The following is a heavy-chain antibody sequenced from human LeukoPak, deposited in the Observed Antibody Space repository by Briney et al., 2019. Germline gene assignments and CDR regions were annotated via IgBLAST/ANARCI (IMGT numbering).Heavy chain of an antibody. D-gene: IGHD3-9*01. J-gene: IGHJ6*02. Sequence: GGSLRLSCAASGFTFSNYAMHWVRQAPGKGLEWVAVISYDGSNKYYADSVKGRFTISRDNSKNTLYLQMNSLRAEDTAVYYCARVLRYFDWLPHYYYYGMDVWGQGTTVTVSS. CDR3: ARVLRYFDWLPHYYYYGMDV. CDR2: ISYDGSNK. V-gene: IGHV3-30-3*01. CDR1: GFTFSNYA.